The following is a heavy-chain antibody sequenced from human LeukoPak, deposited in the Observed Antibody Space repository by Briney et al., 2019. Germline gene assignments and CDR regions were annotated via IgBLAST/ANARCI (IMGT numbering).Heavy chain of an antibody. J-gene: IGHJ4*02. CDR3: AKGLLTKTHGISWDPFDS. D-gene: IGHD6-13*01. V-gene: IGHV3-23*01. CDR1: GFTFSGYA. CDR2: ISGPGSTT. Sequence: GGSLRLSCAASGFTFSGYAMTWVRQAPGKGLEWVATISGPGSTTYYADFVKGRFTISRDNSQNTLYLQMNSLRAEDTAIYYCAKGLLTKTHGISWDPFDSWGQGTLVSVSS.